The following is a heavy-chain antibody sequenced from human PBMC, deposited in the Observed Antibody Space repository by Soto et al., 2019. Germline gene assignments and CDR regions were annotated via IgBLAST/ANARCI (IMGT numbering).Heavy chain of an antibody. Sequence: GGSLRLSCAASGFTFDDYAMHWVRQAPGKGLEWVSGISWNSGSIGYADSVKGRFTISRDNAKNSLYLQMNSLRAEDTALYYCAKDKAGAVGGVANYFDYWGQGT. CDR1: GFTFDDYA. CDR3: AKDKAGAVGGVANYFDY. J-gene: IGHJ4*02. V-gene: IGHV3-9*01. D-gene: IGHD3-16*01. CDR2: ISWNSGSI.